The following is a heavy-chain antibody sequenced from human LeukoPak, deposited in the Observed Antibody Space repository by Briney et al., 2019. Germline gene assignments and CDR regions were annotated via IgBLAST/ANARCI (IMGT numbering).Heavy chain of an antibody. V-gene: IGHV3-30*01. CDR3: ARAYWYYDFWSGYYSNYMDV. J-gene: IGHJ6*03. CDR2: ISYDGSNK. Sequence: PGGSLRLSCAASGFTFSGYAMHWVRQAPGKGLEWVAVISYDGSNKYYADSVKGRFTISRDNSKNTLYLQMNSLRAEDTAVYYCARAYWYYDFWSGYYSNYMDVWGKGTTVTVSS. D-gene: IGHD3-3*01. CDR1: GFTFSGYA.